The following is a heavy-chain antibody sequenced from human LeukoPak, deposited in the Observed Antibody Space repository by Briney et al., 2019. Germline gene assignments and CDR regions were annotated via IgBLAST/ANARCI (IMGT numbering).Heavy chain of an antibody. V-gene: IGHV3-23*01. CDR2: VSTGGERT. CDR1: GFTFSSSG. J-gene: IGHJ4*02. Sequence: PGGSLRLSCAASGFTFSSSGMSWVRQAPGKGLEWVSSVSTGGERTYYGDSVKGRFTISRDNSKNTLYLQMNSLRAEDTAVYYCAKARGYSGYELQFDYWGQGTLVTVSS. CDR3: AKARGYSGYELQFDY. D-gene: IGHD5-12*01.